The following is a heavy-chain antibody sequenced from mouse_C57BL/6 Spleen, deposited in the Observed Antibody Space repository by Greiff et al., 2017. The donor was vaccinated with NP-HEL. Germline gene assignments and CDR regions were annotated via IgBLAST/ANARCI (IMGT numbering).Heavy chain of an antibody. CDR1: GFTFSDYG. CDR3: AVRWHFDY. CDR2: ISSGSSTI. V-gene: IGHV5-17*01. D-gene: IGHD1-1*01. J-gene: IGHJ2*01. Sequence: DVMLVESGGGLVKPGGSLKLSCAASGFTFSDYGMHWVRQAPEKGLEWVAYISSGSSTIYYADTVKGRFTISRDNAKNTLFLQMTSLRSEDTAMYYCAVRWHFDYWGQGTTLTVSS.